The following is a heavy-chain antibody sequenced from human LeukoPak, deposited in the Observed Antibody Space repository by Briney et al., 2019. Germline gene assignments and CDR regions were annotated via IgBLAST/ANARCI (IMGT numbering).Heavy chain of an antibody. V-gene: IGHV3-7*01. CDR1: GFTFSRYW. Sequence: GGSLRLSCVASGFTFSRYWMSWVRQAPGKGLEWAANIKLDGSEKYYVDSVKGRFTISRDNAKNSLYLQMNSLRAEDTAVYYCAKGGHSCDSWGQGTLVTVSS. D-gene: IGHD6-19*01. J-gene: IGHJ4*02. CDR2: IKLDGSEK. CDR3: AKGGHSCDS.